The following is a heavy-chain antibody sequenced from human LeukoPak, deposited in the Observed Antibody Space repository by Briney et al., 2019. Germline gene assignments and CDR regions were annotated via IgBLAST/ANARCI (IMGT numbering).Heavy chain of an antibody. D-gene: IGHD2-2*01. CDR2: IWYDGSNK. CDR1: EFTLSSYG. V-gene: IGHV3-33*01. J-gene: IGHJ6*02. CDR3: ARLNEPAAPIPYYYYYGMDV. Sequence: GGSLRLSCAASEFTLSSYGMHWVRQAPGKGLEWVAVIWYDGSNKYYADSVKGRFTISRDNSKNTLYLQMNSLRAEDTAVYYCARLNEPAAPIPYYYYYGMDVWGQGTTVTVSS.